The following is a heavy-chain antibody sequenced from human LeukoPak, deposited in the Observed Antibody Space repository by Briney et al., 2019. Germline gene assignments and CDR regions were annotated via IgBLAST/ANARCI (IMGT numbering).Heavy chain of an antibody. J-gene: IGHJ6*03. CDR3: ARVTYYDFWSGYPFYYYYYMDV. V-gene: IGHV1-18*01. D-gene: IGHD3-3*01. CDR1: GYTFTSYG. CDR2: ISAYNGNT. Sequence: ASVKVSCKASGYTFTSYGISWVRQAPGQGLEWMGWISAYNGNTNYAQKLQGRVTMTTDTSTSTAYMELRSLRSDDTAVYYCARVTYYDFWSGYPFYYYYYMDVWGKGTTATVSS.